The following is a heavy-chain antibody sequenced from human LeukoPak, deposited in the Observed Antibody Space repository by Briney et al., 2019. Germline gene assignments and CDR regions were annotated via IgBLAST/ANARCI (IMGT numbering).Heavy chain of an antibody. J-gene: IGHJ3*02. Sequence: SVKVSCKASGGTFSSYAISWVRQAPGQGLEWMGGIIPIFGTANYAQKFQGRVTITADEFTSTAYMELRSLRSDDTAVYYCAREAGVVVVPAAIVYNAFDIWGQGTMVTVSS. V-gene: IGHV1-69*13. CDR1: GGTFSSYA. D-gene: IGHD2-2*02. CDR2: IIPIFGTA. CDR3: AREAGVVVVPAAIVYNAFDI.